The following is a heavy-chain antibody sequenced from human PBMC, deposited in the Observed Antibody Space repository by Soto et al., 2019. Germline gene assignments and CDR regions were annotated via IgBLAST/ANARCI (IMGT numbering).Heavy chain of an antibody. D-gene: IGHD1-7*01. CDR2: IWYDGSNR. Sequence: QVHLVESGGGVVQPGTSLRLSCAASGFTISTHGMHWVRQAPGKGLEWVANIWYDGSNRFYADSVKGRFTISKDNSKNTLYLQMSSLRAEDTAVYYCAVATTWNFDFHYWGQGTQVTVSS. CDR1: GFTISTHG. J-gene: IGHJ4*02. V-gene: IGHV3-33*01. CDR3: AVATTWNFDFHY.